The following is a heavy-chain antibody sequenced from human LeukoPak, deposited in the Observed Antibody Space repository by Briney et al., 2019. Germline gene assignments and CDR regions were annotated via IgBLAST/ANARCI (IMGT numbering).Heavy chain of an antibody. CDR1: GFTFSSYA. V-gene: IGHV3-23*01. Sequence: GGSLRLSCAASGFTFSSYAMSWVRQAPGKGLEWVSAISGSGGSTYYADSVKGRFTISRDNSKNTLYLQMNSLRAEETAVYYCAKASYYYDSSGYYSLSSFDLWGRGTLVTVSS. CDR2: ISGSGGST. CDR3: AKASYYYDSSGYYSLSSFDL. J-gene: IGHJ2*01. D-gene: IGHD3-22*01.